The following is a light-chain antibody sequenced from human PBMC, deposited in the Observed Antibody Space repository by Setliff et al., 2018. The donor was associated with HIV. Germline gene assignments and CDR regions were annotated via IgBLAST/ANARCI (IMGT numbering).Light chain of an antibody. CDR3: TSYTSYSSVV. CDR2: DVS. Sequence: QSALTQPASVSGSPGQSITISCTGTSSDVGGYNYVSWYQQHPGKAPKLMIYDVSKRPSGVSNRFSGSKSGNTASLTISGLQAEDEADYYCTSYTSYSSVVFGGGTKVTVL. CDR1: SSDVGGYNY. J-gene: IGLJ2*01. V-gene: IGLV2-14*01.